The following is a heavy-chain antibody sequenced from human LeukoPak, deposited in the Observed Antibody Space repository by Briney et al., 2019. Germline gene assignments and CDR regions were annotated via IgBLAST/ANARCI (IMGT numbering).Heavy chain of an antibody. J-gene: IGHJ4*02. CDR2: LSDAGVRI. V-gene: IGHV3-23*01. CDR1: GFNFGNYG. D-gene: IGHD6-6*01. CDR3: ANTHCDSSPIVWNF. Sequence: GGSLRLSCTASGFNFGNYGMSWVRQAPGKGLEWVSGLSDAGVRIFYADSVRGRFTVSRDNSKNTLYLQMDSLRAEDTAVYYCANTHCDSSPIVWNFWGQGTLVTVSS.